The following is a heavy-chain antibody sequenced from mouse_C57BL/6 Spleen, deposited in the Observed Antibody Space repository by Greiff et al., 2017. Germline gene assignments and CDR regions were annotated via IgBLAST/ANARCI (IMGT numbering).Heavy chain of an antibody. V-gene: IGHV1-80*01. D-gene: IGHD1-1*01. CDR1: GYAFSSYW. CDR2: IYPGDGDT. J-gene: IGHJ4*01. Sequence: QVQLQQPGAELVKPGASVKISCKASGYAFSSYWMNWVKQRPGKGLEWIGQIYPGDGDTNYNGKFKGKATLTADKSSSTAYMQLSSLTSEDSAVXFCARGPVVDAIDYWGQGTSVTVSS. CDR3: ARGPVVDAIDY.